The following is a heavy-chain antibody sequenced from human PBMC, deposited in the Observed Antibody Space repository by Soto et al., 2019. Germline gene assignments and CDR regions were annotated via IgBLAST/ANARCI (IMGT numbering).Heavy chain of an antibody. D-gene: IGHD2-15*01. J-gene: IGHJ6*02. CDR3: AKDLEPGFILVVVATYGMDV. CDR2: ISGSGGST. V-gene: IGHV3-23*01. CDR1: GFTFSSYA. Sequence: GGSLRLSCAASGFTFSSYAMSWVRQAPGKGLEWVSAISGSGGSTYYADSVKGRFTISRDNSKNTLYLQMNSLRAEDTAVYYCAKDLEPGFILVVVATYGMDVWGQGAKVPVSS.